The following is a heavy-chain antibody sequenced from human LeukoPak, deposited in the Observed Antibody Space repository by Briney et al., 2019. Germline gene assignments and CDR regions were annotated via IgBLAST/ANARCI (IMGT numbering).Heavy chain of an antibody. V-gene: IGHV3-53*01. J-gene: IGHJ4*02. CDR3: ARGRPGYYFDY. CDR1: GFTFSSYG. Sequence: GGSLRLSCAASGFTFSSYGMHWVRQAPGKGLEWVSVFYTSGSTYYADSVKGRFTISRDNSKNTLYLEMNSLRAEDTAVYHCARGRPGYYFDYWGQGTLVTVSS. D-gene: IGHD1-1*01. CDR2: FYTSGST.